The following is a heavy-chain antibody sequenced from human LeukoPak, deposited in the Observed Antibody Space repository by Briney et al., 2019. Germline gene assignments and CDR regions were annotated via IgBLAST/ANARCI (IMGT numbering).Heavy chain of an antibody. CDR2: IHYSGST. CDR3: ASWVSYDYWSGFGY. CDR1: GDSINNYY. V-gene: IGHV4-59*01. D-gene: IGHD3-3*01. J-gene: IGHJ4*02. Sequence: PSETLSLTCTVSGDSINNYYWSWIRQPPGRGLEWIGYIHYSGSTNYNPSLKSRLTISVDTSKNQFSLKLSSVTAADTAAYYCASWVSYDYWSGFGYWGQGTLVTVSS.